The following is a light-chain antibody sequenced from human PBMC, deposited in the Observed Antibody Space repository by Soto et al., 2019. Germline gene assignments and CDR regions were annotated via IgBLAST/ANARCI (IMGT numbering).Light chain of an antibody. CDR1: SSDVGSYNL. CDR2: EGS. J-gene: IGLJ1*01. V-gene: IGLV2-23*01. Sequence: QSALTQPASVSGCPGQSITISCTGTSSDVGSYNLVSWYQQHPGKAPKLMIYEGSKRPSGVSNRFSGSKSGNTASLTISGLQAEDEADYYCCSYAGSGILYVFGTGTKVTVL. CDR3: CSYAGSGILYV.